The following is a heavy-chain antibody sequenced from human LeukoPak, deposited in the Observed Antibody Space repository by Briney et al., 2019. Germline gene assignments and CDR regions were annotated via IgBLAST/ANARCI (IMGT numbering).Heavy chain of an antibody. CDR2: IIPILGIA. J-gene: IGHJ3*02. D-gene: IGHD6-19*01. CDR1: GGTFSSYA. Sequence: GASVKVSCKASGGTFSSYAISWVRQAPGQGLEWMGRIIPILGIANYAQKFQGRVTITADKSTSTAYMELSSLRSEDTAVYHCARGRGSSAGAFDIWGQGTMVTVSS. V-gene: IGHV1-69*04. CDR3: ARGRGSSAGAFDI.